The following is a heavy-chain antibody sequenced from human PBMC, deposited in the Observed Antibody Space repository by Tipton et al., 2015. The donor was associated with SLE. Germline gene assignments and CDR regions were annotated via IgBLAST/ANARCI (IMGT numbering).Heavy chain of an antibody. CDR2: IYHSGST. V-gene: IGHV4-38-2*01. J-gene: IGHJ4*02. CDR3: ASKSAVVPAAISSLDFDY. Sequence: TLSLTCAVSGYSISSGYYWGWIRQPPGKGLECIGSIYHSGSTYYNPSLKSRVTISVDTSKNQFSLKLSSVTAADTAVYYCASKSAVVPAAISSLDFDYWGQGTLVTVSS. CDR1: GYSISSGYY. D-gene: IGHD2-2*02.